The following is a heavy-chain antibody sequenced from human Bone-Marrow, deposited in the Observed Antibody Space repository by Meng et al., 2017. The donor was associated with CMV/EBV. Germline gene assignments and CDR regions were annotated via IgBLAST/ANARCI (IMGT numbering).Heavy chain of an antibody. Sequence: GESLKISCATSGFTFSNYGMHWVRQAPGKGLEWVAFIRYDGSNKYYADSVKGRFTISRDNSKNTLYLQMNSLRAEDTAVYYCAKDLSIGDPLEWLLFYYYGMDVWGQGTTVTVSS. CDR2: IRYDGSNK. V-gene: IGHV3-30*02. CDR3: AKDLSIGDPLEWLLFYYYGMDV. J-gene: IGHJ6*02. CDR1: GFTFSNYG. D-gene: IGHD3-3*01.